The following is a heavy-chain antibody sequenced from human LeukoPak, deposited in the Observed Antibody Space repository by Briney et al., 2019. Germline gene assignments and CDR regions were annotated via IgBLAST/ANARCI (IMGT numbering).Heavy chain of an antibody. Sequence: PGRSLRLSCAASGFTFSSYGMHWVRQAPGKGLEWVAVIWYDGSNKYYADSVKGRFTNSRDNSKNTLYLQMNSLRAEDTAVYYCAKGGYYYGSGRLYGMDVWGQGTTVTVSS. CDR1: GFTFSSYG. CDR3: AKGGYYYGSGRLYGMDV. V-gene: IGHV3-33*06. J-gene: IGHJ6*02. CDR2: IWYDGSNK. D-gene: IGHD3-10*01.